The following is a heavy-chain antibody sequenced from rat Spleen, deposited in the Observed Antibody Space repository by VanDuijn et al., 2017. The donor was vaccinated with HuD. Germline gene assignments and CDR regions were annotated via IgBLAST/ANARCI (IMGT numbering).Heavy chain of an antibody. J-gene: IGHJ2*01. V-gene: IGHV3-3*01. CDR1: GYSITSGYG. CDR3: ARRGLQSYYFDY. CDR2: INSAGST. Sequence: EVQLQESGPGLVKPSQSLSLTCSVTGYSITSGYGWNWIRKFPGNKLEWMGYINSAGSTHYNPPLKSQISITRDTSKNQFFLQLTSVTTEDTATYYCARRGLQSYYFDYWGQGVMVTVSS. D-gene: IGHD1-1*01.